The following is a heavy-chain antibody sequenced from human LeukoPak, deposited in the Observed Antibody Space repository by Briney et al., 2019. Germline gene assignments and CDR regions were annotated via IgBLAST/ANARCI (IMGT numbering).Heavy chain of an antibody. Sequence: GGSLRLSCVASGFTFSSYGMHWVRKAPGKGLKWVAVIWYDGTNKYYADSVKGRFTISRDSSKNTLYLQMNSLRAEDMAVYYCARAAYDNSGYLTLWGQGTLVTVSS. CDR3: ARAAYDNSGYLTL. J-gene: IGHJ4*02. V-gene: IGHV3-33*01. D-gene: IGHD3-22*01. CDR2: IWYDGTNK. CDR1: GFTFSSYG.